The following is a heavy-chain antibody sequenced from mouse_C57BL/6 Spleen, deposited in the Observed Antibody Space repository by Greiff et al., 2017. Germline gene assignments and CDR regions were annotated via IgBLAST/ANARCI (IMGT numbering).Heavy chain of an antibody. CDR3: ARSHYYGSSYEGYFDV. CDR1: GYSFTDYN. D-gene: IGHD1-1*01. J-gene: IGHJ1*03. CDR2: INPNYGTT. V-gene: IGHV1-39*01. Sequence: EVHLVESGPELVKPGASVKISCKASGYSFTDYNMNWVKQSNGKSLEWIGVINPNYGTTSYNQKFKGKATLTVDQSSSTAYMQLNSLTSEDSAVYYCARSHYYGSSYEGYFDVWGTGTTVTVSS.